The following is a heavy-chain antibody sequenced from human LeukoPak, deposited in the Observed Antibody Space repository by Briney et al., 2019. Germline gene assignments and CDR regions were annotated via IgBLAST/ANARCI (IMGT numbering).Heavy chain of an antibody. CDR3: ARDGSRYATRVRFDP. CDR1: VGSISSYY. Sequence: PSETLSLTCTVSVGSISSYYWSWIREPPGKGLEWSGYIYYSGSTNYNPTVKSRVTISVDTSKNQFSLKLSSVTAADTAVYYCARDGSRYATRVRFDPWGHGTLVTVS. CDR2: IYYSGST. J-gene: IGHJ5*02. D-gene: IGHD3-9*01. V-gene: IGHV4-59*12.